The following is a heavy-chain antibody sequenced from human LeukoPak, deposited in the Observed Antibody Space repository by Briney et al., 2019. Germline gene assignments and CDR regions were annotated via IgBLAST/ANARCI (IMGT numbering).Heavy chain of an antibody. D-gene: IGHD3-16*01. J-gene: IGHJ4*02. V-gene: IGHV3-21*01. CDR1: GFTFSDYD. CDR2: ISYLSSHV. Sequence: GGSLRLSCSASGFTFSDYDMNWVRQAPGKGLEWVSSISYLSSHVYYGDSVKGRFSISRDNAKNSLYLQMNSLGAEDTAIYYCGRAFPPLRTSSAGDLWGQGMLVTVSS. CDR3: GRAFPPLRTSSAGDL.